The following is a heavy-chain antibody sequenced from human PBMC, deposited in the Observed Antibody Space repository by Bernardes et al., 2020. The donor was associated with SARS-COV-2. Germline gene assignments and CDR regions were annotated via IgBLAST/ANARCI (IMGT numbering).Heavy chain of an antibody. D-gene: IGHD6-13*01. Sequence: GSLRLSCAASGFTFSRYAMHWVRQAPGKGLEWVALISHDGSNKYYADSVKGRFTISRDNSKNTLYLQMNSLRAEDTAVYYCARDRIAAAGVFYSYYGMDVWGQGTTVTVSS. V-gene: IGHV3-30-3*01. CDR1: GFTFSRYA. J-gene: IGHJ6*02. CDR3: ARDRIAAAGVFYSYYGMDV. CDR2: ISHDGSNK.